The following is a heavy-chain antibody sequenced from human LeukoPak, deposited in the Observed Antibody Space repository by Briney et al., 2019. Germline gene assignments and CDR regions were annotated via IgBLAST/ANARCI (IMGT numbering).Heavy chain of an antibody. CDR2: INHSGST. V-gene: IGHV4-34*01. Sequence: SETLSLTCAVYGGSFSGYYGSWIRQPPGKGREGRGEINHSGSTNYNPSLKSRVTISVDTSKNQFSLKLSSVTAADTAVYYCARSIVGATRSRPSFDYWGQGTLVTVSS. CDR1: GGSFSGYY. CDR3: ARSIVGATRSRPSFDY. J-gene: IGHJ4*02. D-gene: IGHD1-26*01.